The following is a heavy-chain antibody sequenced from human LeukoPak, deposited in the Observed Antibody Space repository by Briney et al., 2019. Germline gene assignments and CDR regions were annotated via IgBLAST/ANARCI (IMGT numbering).Heavy chain of an antibody. J-gene: IGHJ4*02. CDR2: INHSGST. Sequence: SETLSLTCAVYGGSFSGYYWSWIRQPPGKGLEWIGEINHSGSTNYNPSLKSRVTISVDTSKNQFSLKLSSVTAADTAVYYCAYLYYFDYWGQGTLVTVSS. CDR3: AYLYYFDY. CDR1: GGSFSGYY. V-gene: IGHV4-34*01.